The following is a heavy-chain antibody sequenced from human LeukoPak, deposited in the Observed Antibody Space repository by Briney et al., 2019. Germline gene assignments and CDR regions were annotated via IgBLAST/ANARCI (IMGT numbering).Heavy chain of an antibody. CDR1: GFTFTSYW. D-gene: IGHD3-10*01. CDR2: IRQDGCEK. Sequence: GGSLRLSCAASGFTFTSYWLSWVRQAPGKGLEWVANIRQDGCEKSYADSVKGRFTISRDNAKTSVYLQMNSLRVEDTAVYYCAREGVGGFDSWGQGTLVTVSS. CDR3: AREGVGGFDS. V-gene: IGHV3-7*01. J-gene: IGHJ5*01.